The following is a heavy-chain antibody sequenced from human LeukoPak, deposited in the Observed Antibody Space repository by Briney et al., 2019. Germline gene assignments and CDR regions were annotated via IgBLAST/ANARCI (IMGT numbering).Heavy chain of an antibody. CDR3: ARLAVAHEPAFDY. CDR1: GYSFTSYW. Sequence: GESLKISCKGSGYSFTSYWIGWVLQMPGKGLVWMGSIYPGDSDTRCSPSFQGQVTISADKSNSTAYLQWSSLKASDTAMYYCARLAVAHEPAFDYWGQGTLVTVSS. J-gene: IGHJ4*02. CDR2: IYPGDSDT. D-gene: IGHD6-19*01. V-gene: IGHV5-51*01.